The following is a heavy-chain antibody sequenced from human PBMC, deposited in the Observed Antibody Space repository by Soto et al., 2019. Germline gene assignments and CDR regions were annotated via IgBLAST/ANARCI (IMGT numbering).Heavy chain of an antibody. CDR1: GGSFSGYY. CDR3: ARAVVVVPAAIAVGSWFDP. Sequence: SETLSLTCAVYGGSFSGYYWSWIRQPPGKGLEWIGEINHSGSTNYNPSLKSRVTISVDTSKNQFSLKLSSVTAADTAVYYCARAVVVVPAAIAVGSWFDPWGQGTLVTVSS. V-gene: IGHV4-34*01. J-gene: IGHJ5*02. CDR2: INHSGST. D-gene: IGHD2-2*02.